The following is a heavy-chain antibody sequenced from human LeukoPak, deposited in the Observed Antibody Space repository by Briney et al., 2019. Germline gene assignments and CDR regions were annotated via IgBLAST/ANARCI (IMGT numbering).Heavy chain of an antibody. D-gene: IGHD1-26*01. J-gene: IGHJ4*02. V-gene: IGHV4-38-2*02. CDR3: ARGGSYMYYFDY. Sequence: SETLSLTCTVSGYSISSGYYWGWIRQPPGKGLEWVANIYHSGNTYYNPSLKSRVTISVDTSRNQFSLKLSSVTAADTAVYYCARGGSYMYYFDYWGQGTLVTVSS. CDR2: IYHSGNT. CDR1: GYSISSGYY.